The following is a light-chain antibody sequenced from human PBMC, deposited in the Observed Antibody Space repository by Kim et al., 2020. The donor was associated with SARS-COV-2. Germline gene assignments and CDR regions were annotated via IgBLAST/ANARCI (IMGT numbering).Light chain of an antibody. CDR2: GGS. CDR3: QQYGSIYT. V-gene: IGKV3-20*01. J-gene: IGKJ2*01. Sequence: SLSPGETANHSCRASRSISSDYLGWYQQKPGQAPRLLIYGGSNRATGIPDRFSGSGSGTDFNLTISRLEPEDFAVYYCQQYGSIYTFGQGTKLEIK. CDR1: RSISSDY.